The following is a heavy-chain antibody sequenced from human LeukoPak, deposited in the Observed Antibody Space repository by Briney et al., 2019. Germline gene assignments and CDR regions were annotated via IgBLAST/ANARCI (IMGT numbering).Heavy chain of an antibody. J-gene: IGHJ4*02. CDR2: ISSSGGTK. CDR1: GFTFSDYY. D-gene: IGHD1-1*01. V-gene: IGHV3-11*01. Sequence: PGGSLRLSCAASGFTFSDYYMSWIRQAPGKGLEWVSYISSSGGTKYYADSVKGRFTISRDNAKNSYLQLNSLRAEDTAVYYCAYLGSWNDVRDYWGQGTLVTVSS. CDR3: AYLGSWNDVRDY.